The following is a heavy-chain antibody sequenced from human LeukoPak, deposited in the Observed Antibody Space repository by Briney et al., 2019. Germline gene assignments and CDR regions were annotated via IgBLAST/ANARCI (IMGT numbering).Heavy chain of an antibody. CDR1: GYTFTSYG. CDR2: INPNSGGK. D-gene: IGHD4-23*01. V-gene: IGHV1-2*02. CDR3: ARDRGGLFDSGYLDY. J-gene: IGHJ4*02. Sequence: ASVKVSCKASGYTFTSYGISWVRHAPGQGLEWMGWINPNSGGKNYAQKFQGRVTMTRDTSISTAYMELSRLRSDDTAVYYCARDRGGLFDSGYLDYWGQGTLVTVSS.